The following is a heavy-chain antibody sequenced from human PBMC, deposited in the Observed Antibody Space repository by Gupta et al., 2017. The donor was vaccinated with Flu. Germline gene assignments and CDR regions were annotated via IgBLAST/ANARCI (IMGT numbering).Heavy chain of an antibody. V-gene: IGHV4-31*03. CDR3: ARVPWFGELSYFDR. CDR1: GGSISSGGYY. D-gene: IGHD3-10*01. Sequence: QVHLQESGPGLVKPSQTLSLTCTVSGGSISSGGYYWSWIRQHPGKGLEWIGYIYYSGSTDYNPSLKSRVTISVDTSKNQFSLKLSSVTAADTAVYYCARVPWFGELSYFDRWGQGTLVIVSS. J-gene: IGHJ4*02. CDR2: IYYSGST.